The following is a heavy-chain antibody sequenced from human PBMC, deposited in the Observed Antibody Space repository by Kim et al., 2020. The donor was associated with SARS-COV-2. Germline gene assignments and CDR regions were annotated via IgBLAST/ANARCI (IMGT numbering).Heavy chain of an antibody. Sequence: GGSLRLSCAASGFTFSTYSMDWVRQAPGKGLEWVSSISGSTTFIYYADSVKGRFTISRDNAKNSLYLQVNTLRDEDTAVYYCARGGFCSGTTCYAHFDS. D-gene: IGHD2-2*01. CDR2: ISGSTTFI. V-gene: IGHV3-21*01. CDR3: ARGGFCSGTTCYAHFDS. CDR1: GFTFSTYS. J-gene: IGHJ4*01.